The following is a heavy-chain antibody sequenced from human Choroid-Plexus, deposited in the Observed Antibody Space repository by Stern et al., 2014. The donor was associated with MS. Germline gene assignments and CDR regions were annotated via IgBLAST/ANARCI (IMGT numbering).Heavy chain of an antibody. J-gene: IGHJ6*02. V-gene: IGHV1-2*02. Sequence: QLVQSGAEEKKTGASVKVSCKTSGYIFTGYYIHWVRQAPGQGLEWIAWINPNTGGTKYAQKFQGRVTMSRDTSISTAYVELSSLTSDDTAVYYCARDQRGITIFGVVTDYYYLGMDVWGQGTTVTVSS. CDR2: INPNTGGT. CDR1: GYIFTGYY. CDR3: ARDQRGITIFGVVTDYYYLGMDV. D-gene: IGHD3-3*01.